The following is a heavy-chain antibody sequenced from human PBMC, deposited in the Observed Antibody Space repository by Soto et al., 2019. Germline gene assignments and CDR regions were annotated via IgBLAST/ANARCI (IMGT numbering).Heavy chain of an antibody. Sequence: QVQLVESGGGVVQPGRSLRLSCAASGFTFSSYAMHWVRQAPGKGLEWVAVISYDGSNKYYADSVKGRFTISRDNSKNTLYLQMNSLRAEDTAVYYCARDWRILYSSSLQHWGQGTLVTVSS. CDR1: GFTFSSYA. V-gene: IGHV3-30-3*01. CDR2: ISYDGSNK. CDR3: ARDWRILYSSSLQH. J-gene: IGHJ4*02. D-gene: IGHD6-6*01.